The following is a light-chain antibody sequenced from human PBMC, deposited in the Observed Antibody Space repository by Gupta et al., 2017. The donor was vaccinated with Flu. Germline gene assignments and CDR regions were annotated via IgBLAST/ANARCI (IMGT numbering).Light chain of an antibody. Sequence: PSTLSASLGARVTITCRARQNIDAWLAWYQQRPGKAPSLLIYKASTVQSGVPSSFSGSGSGTEFTLAISSLQPDDLATYYCQQENNYPWTFGQGTKV. CDR3: QQENNYPWT. J-gene: IGKJ1*01. CDR1: QNIDAW. CDR2: KAS. V-gene: IGKV1-5*03.